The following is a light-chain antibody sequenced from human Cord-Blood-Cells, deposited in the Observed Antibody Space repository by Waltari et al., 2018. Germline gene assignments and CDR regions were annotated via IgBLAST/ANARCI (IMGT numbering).Light chain of an antibody. CDR1: QSVSSN. CDR3: QQYNNWPT. Sequence: EIVMTQSPATLSVSPGERATLSCRASQSVSSNFAWYQQKPGQTPRLLIYGASTRATGIPARFSGSESGTEFTLTISSLQSEDFAVYYCQQYNNWPTFGQGTKVEIK. J-gene: IGKJ1*01. CDR2: GAS. V-gene: IGKV3-15*01.